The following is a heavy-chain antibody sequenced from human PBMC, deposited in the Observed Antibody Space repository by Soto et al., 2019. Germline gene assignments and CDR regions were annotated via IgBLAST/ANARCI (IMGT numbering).Heavy chain of an antibody. CDR2: IYWDDDK. V-gene: IGHV2-5*02. Sequence: QLTLNESGPTVVRPTETLTLTCRFSGFSLTTSGVGVGWIRQSPGKAPEWLALIYWDDDKRYSASLKSRLTITKDTSKNQLDLTGSDSHPTDTATYYCAHRVRRTVFGLVTTTAIYFDFWGQGTPVAVSS. CDR1: GFSLTTSGVG. CDR3: AHRVRRTVFGLVTTTAIYFDF. J-gene: IGHJ4*02. D-gene: IGHD3-3*01.